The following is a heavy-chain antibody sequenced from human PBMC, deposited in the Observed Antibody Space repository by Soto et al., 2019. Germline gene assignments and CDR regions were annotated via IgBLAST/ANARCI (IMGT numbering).Heavy chain of an antibody. CDR3: ARESEYYDSSGYYYGMDV. V-gene: IGHV4-38-2*02. D-gene: IGHD3-22*01. CDR2: IYHSGST. J-gene: IGHJ6*02. Sequence: SETLSLTCAVSGYSISSGYYWGWIRQPPGKGLEWIGSIYHSGSTYYNPSLKSRVTISVDTSKNQFSLRLSSVTAADTAVYYCARESEYYDSSGYYYGMDVWGQGTTVTVSS. CDR1: GYSISSGYY.